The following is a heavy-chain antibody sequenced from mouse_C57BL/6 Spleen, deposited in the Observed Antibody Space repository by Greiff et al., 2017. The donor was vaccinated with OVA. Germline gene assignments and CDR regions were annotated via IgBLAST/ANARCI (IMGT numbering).Heavy chain of an antibody. V-gene: IGHV14-2*01. D-gene: IGHD2-5*01. CDR1: GFNIKDYY. J-gene: IGHJ4*01. CDR2: IDPEDGET. Sequence: EVKLMESGAELVKPGASVKLSCTASGFNIKDYYMHWVKQRTEQGLEWIGRIDPEDGETKYAPKFQGKATITADTSSNTAYLQLSSLTSEDTAVYYCARDRAYSNYVYAMDYWGQGTSVTVSS. CDR3: ARDRAYSNYVYAMDY.